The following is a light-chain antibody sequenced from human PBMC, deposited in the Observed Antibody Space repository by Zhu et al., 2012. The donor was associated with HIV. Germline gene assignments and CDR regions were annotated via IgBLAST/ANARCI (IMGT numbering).Light chain of an antibody. CDR2: AAS. Sequence: DIQMTQSPSSLSASVGDRVTITCRSSQTFSRYLNWFQQKAGKAPKVLIFAASTLQSGVPSRFSGSGSGTDFTLTISSLQPEDVGTYYCQQSFSTPYTSGQGTKVEIK. J-gene: IGKJ2*01. CDR3: QQSFSTPYT. CDR1: QTFSRY. V-gene: IGKV1-39*01.